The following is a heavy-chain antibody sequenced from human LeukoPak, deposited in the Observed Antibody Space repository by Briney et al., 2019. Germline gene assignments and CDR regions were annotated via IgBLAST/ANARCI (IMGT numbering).Heavy chain of an antibody. D-gene: IGHD3-10*01. CDR3: ARGGGGYYALDD. CDR2: IYAGGHT. CDR1: GLTVSSNY. Sequence: GGSLRLSCAASGLTVSSNYMNWVRQAPGKGLEWVSVIYAGGHTYYADSVKGRFTISRDNSKNTLFLQMNSLTAEDTAMYYCARGGGGYYALDDWGQGTLDTLSS. J-gene: IGHJ4*02. V-gene: IGHV3-53*01.